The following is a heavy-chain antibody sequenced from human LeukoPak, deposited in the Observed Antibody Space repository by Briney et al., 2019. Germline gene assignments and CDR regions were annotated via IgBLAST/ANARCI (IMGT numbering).Heavy chain of an antibody. Sequence: PGGSLRLSCAASGFTFSSYGMHWVRQAPGKGLVWVSRINSDGSSTSYADSVKGRFTISRDNAKNTLYLQMNSLRAEDTAVYYCARDGGYGSHDYWGQGTLVTVSS. CDR2: INSDGSST. D-gene: IGHD1-1*01. J-gene: IGHJ4*02. CDR3: ARDGGYGSHDY. V-gene: IGHV3-74*01. CDR1: GFTFSSYG.